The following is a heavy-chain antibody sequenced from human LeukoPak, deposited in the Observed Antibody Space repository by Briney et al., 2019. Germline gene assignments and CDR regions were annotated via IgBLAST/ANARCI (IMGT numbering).Heavy chain of an antibody. Sequence: SGTLSLTCAVSGGSISSSNWWSWVRQPPGKGLEWIGEIYHSGSTNYNPSLKSRVTISVDKSKNQFSLKLSSVTAADTAVYYCAREDNYYDSSYDAFDIWGQGTMVTVSS. CDR2: IYHSGST. V-gene: IGHV4-4*02. D-gene: IGHD3-22*01. CDR3: AREDNYYDSSYDAFDI. CDR1: GGSISSSNW. J-gene: IGHJ3*02.